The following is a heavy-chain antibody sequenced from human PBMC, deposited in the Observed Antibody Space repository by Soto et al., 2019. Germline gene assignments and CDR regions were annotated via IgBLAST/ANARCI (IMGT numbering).Heavy chain of an antibody. CDR2: IYKSATT. V-gene: IGHV4-30-4*01. D-gene: IGHD2-15*01. CDR1: CDSISTVNYF. Sequence: SETLSLTCSVSCDSISTVNYFWAWIRQPPGQALEYIGYIYKSATTYYNPSFESRVAISLDTSKSQFSLNVTSVTAADTAVYFCARGRYCLTGRCFPNWFDSWGQGTLVTVSS. CDR3: ARGRYCLTGRCFPNWFDS. J-gene: IGHJ5*01.